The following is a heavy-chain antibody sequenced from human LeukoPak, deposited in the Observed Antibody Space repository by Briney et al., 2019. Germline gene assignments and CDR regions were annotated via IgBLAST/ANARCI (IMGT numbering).Heavy chain of an antibody. Sequence: ASVKVSCKASGYTFTGYYMHWVRQAPGQGLEWMGWINPNSGGTNYAQKFQGWVTMTRDTSISTAYMELSRLRSDDTAVYYCARDKGYCSSTSCYYNWFDPWGQGTLVTVSS. CDR3: ARDKGYCSSTSCYYNWFDP. D-gene: IGHD2-2*01. V-gene: IGHV1-2*04. CDR2: INPNSGGT. J-gene: IGHJ5*02. CDR1: GYTFTGYY.